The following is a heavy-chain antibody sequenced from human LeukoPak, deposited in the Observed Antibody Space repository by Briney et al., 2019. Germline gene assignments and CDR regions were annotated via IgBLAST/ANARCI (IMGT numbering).Heavy chain of an antibody. CDR3: ARGRGSYQRYYFDY. V-gene: IGHV1-2*02. CDR1: GYTFTDYY. D-gene: IGHD1-26*01. J-gene: IGHJ4*02. CDR2: INPNSGAI. Sequence: GASVKVSCKASGYTFTDYYIHCVRQAPGHPLEWMGWINPNSGAIKYGQKFQGRVTMTRDTSISTAYMELSRLRSDDTAVYYCARGRGSYQRYYFDYWGQGTLVTVSS.